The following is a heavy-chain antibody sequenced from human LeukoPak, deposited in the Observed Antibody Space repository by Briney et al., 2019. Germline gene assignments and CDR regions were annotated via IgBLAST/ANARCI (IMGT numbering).Heavy chain of an antibody. CDR2: ISGSDGST. CDR1: GFTFSSYA. V-gene: IGHV3-23*01. D-gene: IGHD3-3*01. Sequence: GGSLRLSCAASGFTFSSYAMSWVRQAPGKGLEWVSAISGSDGSTYYADSVKGRFTISRDNSKNTLYLQMNSLRAEDTAVYYCAKAHPSYYDFWSGYDDAFDIWGQGTMVTVSS. CDR3: AKAHPSYYDFWSGYDDAFDI. J-gene: IGHJ3*02.